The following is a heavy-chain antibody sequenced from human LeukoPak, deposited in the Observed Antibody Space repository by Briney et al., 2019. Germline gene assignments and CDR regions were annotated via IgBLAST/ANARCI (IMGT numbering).Heavy chain of an antibody. CDR2: ISYDGSNK. CDR3: AREDSRSAFDI. V-gene: IGHV3-30-3*01. Sequence: VGSLRLSCAASGFTFSSYAMHWVRQAPGKGLEWVAVISYDGSNKYYADSVKGRFTISRDNSKNTLYLQMNSLRAEDTAVYYCAREDSRSAFDIWGQGTMVSVST. D-gene: IGHD6-13*01. J-gene: IGHJ3*02. CDR1: GFTFSSYA.